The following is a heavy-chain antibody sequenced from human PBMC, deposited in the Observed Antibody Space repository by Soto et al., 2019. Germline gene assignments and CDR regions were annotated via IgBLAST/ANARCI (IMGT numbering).Heavy chain of an antibody. CDR3: ARAVGGDGSSWYGGAYDY. CDR1: GYTFTGYY. D-gene: IGHD6-13*01. J-gene: IGHJ4*02. CDR2: INPDTGGT. Sequence: ASVKVSCKASGYTFTGYYIHWVRQAPGQGLEWMGWINPDTGGTDYIQNFQGWVTMTRETSITTAYLELTSLKSDDTAGYYCARAVGGDGSSWYGGAYDYWGQETLVTV. V-gene: IGHV1-2*04.